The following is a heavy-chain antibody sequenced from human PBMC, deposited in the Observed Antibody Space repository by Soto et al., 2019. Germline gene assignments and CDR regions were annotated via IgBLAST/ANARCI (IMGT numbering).Heavy chain of an antibody. CDR2: ISWNSGSI. CDR3: AKGGVLRYLDCSGLSFDI. V-gene: IGHV3-9*01. D-gene: IGHD3-9*01. CDR1: GFTFDDYA. J-gene: IGHJ3*02. Sequence: EVQLVESGGGLVQPGRSLRLSCAASGFTFDDYAMHWVRQAPGKGLEWVSGISWNSGSIGYADSVKGRFTISRDNAKNSLYLQMNSLKAEDTAVYYCAKGGVLRYLDCSGLSFDIWGQGTMVTVSS.